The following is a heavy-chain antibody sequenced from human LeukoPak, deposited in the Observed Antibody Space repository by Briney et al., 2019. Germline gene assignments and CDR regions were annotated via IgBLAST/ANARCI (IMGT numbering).Heavy chain of an antibody. CDR2: IYYSGST. V-gene: IGHV4-39*01. Sequence: PSETLSLTCTVSGGSISSSSYYWGWIRQPPGKGLEWIGSIYYSGSTYYNPSLKSRVTISVDTSKNQFSLKLSSVTAADTAVYYCARQSRIRTRFDYWGQGTLVTVSS. CDR3: ARQSRIRTRFDY. J-gene: IGHJ4*02. D-gene: IGHD1-1*01. CDR1: GGSISSSSYY.